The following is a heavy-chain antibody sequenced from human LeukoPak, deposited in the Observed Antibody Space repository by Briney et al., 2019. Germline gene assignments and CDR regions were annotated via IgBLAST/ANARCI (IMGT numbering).Heavy chain of an antibody. CDR2: IYYSGST. J-gene: IGHJ4*02. Sequence: SETLSLTCTVSGGSISSSSYYWGWIRQPPGKGLEWIGSIYYSGSTYYNPSLKSRVTISVDTSKNQFSLKLSSVTAADTAVYYCASHIVGAPDWGQGTLVTVSS. V-gene: IGHV4-39*01. D-gene: IGHD1-26*01. CDR3: ASHIVGAPD. CDR1: GGSISSSSYY.